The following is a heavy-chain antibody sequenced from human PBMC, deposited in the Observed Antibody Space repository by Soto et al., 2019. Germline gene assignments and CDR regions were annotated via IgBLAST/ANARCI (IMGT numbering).Heavy chain of an antibody. CDR1: GGSFSGYY. V-gene: IGHV4-34*01. CDR3: ARGVRQLVYGMDV. D-gene: IGHD6-6*01. Sequence: QVQLQQWGAGLLKPSETLSLTCAVYGGSFSGYYWSWIRQPPGKGLEWIGEINHSGSTNYNPSLKSRVTISVDTSKNQFSLKLSSVTAADTAAYYCARGVRQLVYGMDVWGQGTTVTVSS. CDR2: INHSGST. J-gene: IGHJ6*02.